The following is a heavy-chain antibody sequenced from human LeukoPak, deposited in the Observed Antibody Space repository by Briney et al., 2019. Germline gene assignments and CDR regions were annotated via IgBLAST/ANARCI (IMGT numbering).Heavy chain of an antibody. Sequence: ASVKVSCKASGGTFSGYAISWVRQAPGQGLEWMGGIVPIFGTANYAQKFQGRVTITADESTSTAYMELSSLRSEDTAVYYCARYRDHGNYVPSVYYYGMDVWGQGTTVTVSS. V-gene: IGHV1-69*13. J-gene: IGHJ6*02. CDR1: GGTFSGYA. CDR2: IVPIFGTA. D-gene: IGHD4-17*01. CDR3: ARYRDHGNYVPSVYYYGMDV.